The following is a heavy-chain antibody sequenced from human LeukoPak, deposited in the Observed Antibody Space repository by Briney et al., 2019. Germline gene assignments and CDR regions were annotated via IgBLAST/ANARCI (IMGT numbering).Heavy chain of an antibody. D-gene: IGHD3-22*01. J-gene: IGHJ4*02. CDR2: ISVSGGSI. V-gene: IGHV3-23*01. CDR3: AKEHSVLTMMRGLDS. Sequence: GGSLRLSCAAAGFTFSNYALHWVRQAPGKGLEWVSGISVSGGSIYYADSVTGRFTISRDNSKDTLYLQMNSLRVEDTALYYCAKEHSVLTMMRGLDSWGQGTLVTVSS. CDR1: GFTFSNYA.